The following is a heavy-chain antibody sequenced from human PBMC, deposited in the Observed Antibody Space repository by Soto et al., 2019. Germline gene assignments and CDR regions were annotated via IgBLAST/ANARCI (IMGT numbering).Heavy chain of an antibody. CDR3: YYGMDV. V-gene: IGHV5-10-1*01. Sequence: EVQLVQSGAEVKKPGESLRISCKASGHSFTDYWISWVRQMPGKGLEWMARIDPSDSYTNYSPSFQGHVTIPADKSLNSAFLQWSRLRLIAGIKGGGYYGMDVWGQGTTVTVSS. CDR2: IDPSDSYT. CDR1: GHSFTDYW. J-gene: IGHJ6*02. D-gene: IGHD2-21*01.